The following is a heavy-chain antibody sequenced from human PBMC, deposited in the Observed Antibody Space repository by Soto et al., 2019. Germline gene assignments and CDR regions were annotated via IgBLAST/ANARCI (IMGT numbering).Heavy chain of an antibody. CDR2: ISGSGGST. Sequence: PGGSLRLSCAASGFTFSSYAMSWVRQAPGKGLEWVSAISGSGGSTYYADSVKGRFTISRDNSKNTLYLQMNSLRAEDTAVYYCAKDLRRSGAYPDYSFDYWGPGTLVTVSS. D-gene: IGHD4-17*01. CDR1: GFTFSSYA. J-gene: IGHJ4*02. V-gene: IGHV3-23*01. CDR3: AKDLRRSGAYPDYSFDY.